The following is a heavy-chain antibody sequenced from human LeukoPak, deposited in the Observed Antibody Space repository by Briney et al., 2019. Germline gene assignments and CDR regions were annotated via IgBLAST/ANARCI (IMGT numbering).Heavy chain of an antibody. V-gene: IGHV3-23*01. Sequence: GGSLRLSCAASGFTFSSYAMSWVRQAPGKGLEWVSASSGSGGSTYYADSVKGRFTISRDNSKNTLYLQMNSLRAEDTAVYYCATARYYDFWSGYYGMDVWGKGTTVTVSS. CDR3: ATARYYDFWSGYYGMDV. CDR2: SSGSGGST. D-gene: IGHD3-3*01. J-gene: IGHJ6*04. CDR1: GFTFSSYA.